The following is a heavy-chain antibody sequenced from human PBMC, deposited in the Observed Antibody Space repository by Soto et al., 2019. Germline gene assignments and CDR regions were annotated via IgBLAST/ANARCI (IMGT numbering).Heavy chain of an antibody. CDR2: INHSGST. J-gene: IGHJ5*02. CDR3: ARGLLRGFIAAAGRKSNWFDP. V-gene: IGHV4-34*01. D-gene: IGHD6-13*01. Sequence: PSETLSLTCAVYGGSFSGYYWNWIRQPPGKGLEWIGEINHSGSTNYNPALKSRVTISVETYKKQFSLKLGSVNAADTAVYYCARGLLRGFIAAAGRKSNWFDPWGQGTLVTVSS. CDR1: GGSFSGYY.